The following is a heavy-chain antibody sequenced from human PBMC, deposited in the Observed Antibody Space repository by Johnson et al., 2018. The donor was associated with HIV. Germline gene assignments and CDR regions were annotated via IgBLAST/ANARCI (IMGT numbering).Heavy chain of an antibody. Sequence: EVKLLESGGGLVQPGGSLRLSCAASGITFSSYDMHWVRQATGKGLEWVSAIGTAGDTYYADSVKGRFTISRENAKNSLYLQMNSLRAGDTAVYYCARGDYGDYLNAFDIWGQGTM. V-gene: IGHV3-13*01. CDR1: GITFSSYD. CDR2: IGTAGDT. CDR3: ARGDYGDYLNAFDI. J-gene: IGHJ3*02. D-gene: IGHD4-17*01.